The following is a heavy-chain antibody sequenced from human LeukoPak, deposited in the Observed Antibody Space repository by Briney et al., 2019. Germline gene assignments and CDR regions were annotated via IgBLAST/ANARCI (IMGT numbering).Heavy chain of an antibody. J-gene: IGHJ4*02. CDR2: ISSSSSYI. D-gene: IGHD4-11*01. V-gene: IGHV3-21*01. Sequence: GGSLRLSCAASGFTFDDYAMHWVRQAPGKGLEWVSSISSSSSYIYYADSVKGRFTISRDNAKNSLYLQMNSLRAEDTAVYYCARDRSPVTTSLFDYWGQGTLVTVSS. CDR3: ARDRSPVTTSLFDY. CDR1: GFTFDDYA.